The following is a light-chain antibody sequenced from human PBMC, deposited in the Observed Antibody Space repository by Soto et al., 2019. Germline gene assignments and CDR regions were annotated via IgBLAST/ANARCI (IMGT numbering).Light chain of an antibody. J-gene: IGLJ1*01. Sequence: QSALTQPPSASGSPGESVIIYCSGTKNDIGVYDFVSWYQHHAGKAPRLIIYEVVQRPSGVPDRFSGSKSGNTASLTVSGLQAADEADYLCKSYAGSNTYVFGSGTKLTVL. V-gene: IGLV2-8*01. CDR2: EVV. CDR1: KNDIGVYDF. CDR3: KSYAGSNTYV.